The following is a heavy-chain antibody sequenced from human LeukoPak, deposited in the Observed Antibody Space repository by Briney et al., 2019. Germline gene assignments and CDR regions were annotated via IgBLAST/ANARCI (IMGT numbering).Heavy chain of an antibody. CDR2: ISGSGGSI. D-gene: IGHD3-10*01. CDR1: GFTFSSYA. V-gene: IGHV3-23*01. J-gene: IGHJ5*02. CDR3: AKDTVTMLRGVFDP. Sequence: PGGSLRLSCAVSGFTFSSYAMTWVRQAQGKGLEWVSSISGSGGSIYYADSVRGRFTISRDTSKNTLYLQMNSLRAEDTAVYYCAKDTVTMLRGVFDPWGQGTLVTVSS.